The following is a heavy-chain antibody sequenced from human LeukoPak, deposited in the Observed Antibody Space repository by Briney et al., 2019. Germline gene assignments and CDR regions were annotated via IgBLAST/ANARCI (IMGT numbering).Heavy chain of an antibody. D-gene: IGHD4-17*01. J-gene: IGHJ4*02. CDR1: GFTFSSYS. CDR2: ISSSSSYI. CDR3: ARHDYGDYFFDY. Sequence: GGSLRLSCAASGFTFSSYSMNWARQAPGKGLEWVSSISSSSSYIYYADSVKGRFTISRDNAKNSLYLQMNSLRAEDTAVYYCARHDYGDYFFDYWGQGTLVTVSS. V-gene: IGHV3-21*01.